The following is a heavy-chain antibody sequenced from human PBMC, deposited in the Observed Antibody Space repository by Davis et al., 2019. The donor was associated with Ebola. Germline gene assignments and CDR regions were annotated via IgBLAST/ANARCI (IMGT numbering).Heavy chain of an antibody. V-gene: IGHV1-69*04. CDR3: ATDTVADF. Sequence: SVKVSCKASGGTFSSYAISWVRQAPGQGLEWMGRIVPILGIANYAQKFQGRVTITADKSASTAYMELSSLRSEDTAIYYCATDTVADFWGQGPLVTVSS. D-gene: IGHD4-23*01. CDR2: IVPILGIA. J-gene: IGHJ1*01. CDR1: GGTFSSYA.